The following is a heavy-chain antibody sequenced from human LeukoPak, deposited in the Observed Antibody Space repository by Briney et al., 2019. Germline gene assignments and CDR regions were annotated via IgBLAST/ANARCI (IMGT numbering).Heavy chain of an antibody. CDR1: GVSISTYS. V-gene: IGHV4-59*01. CDR2: ISYSGST. D-gene: IGHD1-26*01. J-gene: IGHJ2*01. CDR3: ATDGNFDL. Sequence: PSETLSLTCTVSGVSISTYSWSWIRQPPGKGLEWIGYISYSGSTSYNPSLRSRVTIPVDTSKNQFSLKLSSVTAADTAVYYCATDGNFDLWGRGTLVTVSS.